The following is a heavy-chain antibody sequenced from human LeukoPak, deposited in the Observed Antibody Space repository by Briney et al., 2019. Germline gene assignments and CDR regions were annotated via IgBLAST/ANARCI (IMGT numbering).Heavy chain of an antibody. D-gene: IGHD2-15*01. J-gene: IGHJ4*02. CDR3: ARDAGYCSGGSCYPGQFDY. CDR2: IWSDGSNK. V-gene: IGHV3-33*01. Sequence: GGSLRLSCAASGFTFCSYGMHWVRAAPGKGREGVVVIWSDGSNKYYADSVKGRFTISRDNYKNTLYLQMNSLRVEDTAVYYCARDAGYCSGGSCYPGQFDYWGQGTLVTVSS. CDR1: GFTFCSYG.